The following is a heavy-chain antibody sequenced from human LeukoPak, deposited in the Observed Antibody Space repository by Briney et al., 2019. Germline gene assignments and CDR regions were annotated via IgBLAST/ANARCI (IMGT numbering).Heavy chain of an antibody. Sequence: PSETLSLTCSVSGGSVSSYYWSWIRQPAGKGREWIGRISASGSSNYNPSLRSRVIMSVDTPKNQFSLNLSSVTAADTAVYYCATEGGGPRWLDPWGQGTLVTVSS. J-gene: IGHJ5*02. CDR3: ATEGGGPRWLDP. D-gene: IGHD6-25*01. CDR2: ISASGSS. V-gene: IGHV4-4*07. CDR1: GGSVSSYY.